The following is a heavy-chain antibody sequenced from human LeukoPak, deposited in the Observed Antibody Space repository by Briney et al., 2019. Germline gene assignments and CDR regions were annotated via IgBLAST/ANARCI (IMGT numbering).Heavy chain of an antibody. D-gene: IGHD3-3*01. J-gene: IGHJ3*02. CDR2: IYYSGST. Sequence: SETLSLTCTVSGGSISSSSYYWGWIRQPPGKGLEWIGYIYYSGSTNYNPSLKSRVTISVDTSKNQFSLKLSSVTAADTAVYYCARAAREVLRFLEWLSPAAFDIWGQGTMVTVSS. CDR3: ARAAREVLRFLEWLSPAAFDI. V-gene: IGHV4-61*05. CDR1: GGSISSSSYY.